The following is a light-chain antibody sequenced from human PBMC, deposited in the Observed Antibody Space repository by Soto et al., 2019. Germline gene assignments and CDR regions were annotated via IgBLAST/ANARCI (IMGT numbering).Light chain of an antibody. J-gene: IGKJ1*01. CDR2: DAS. Sequence: DIQMTQSPSTLSASVGDTVTVTCRASQSIGRWLAWYQQKPGKAPKLLIFDASTLENGVPARFSGSRSGPEFSLTISSLQHDDFATYYCQQYYSYWTFGQGTKVEIK. CDR3: QQYYSYWT. V-gene: IGKV1-5*01. CDR1: QSIGRW.